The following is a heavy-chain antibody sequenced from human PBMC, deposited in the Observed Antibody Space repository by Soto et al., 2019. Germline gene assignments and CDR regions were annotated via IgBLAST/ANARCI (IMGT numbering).Heavy chain of an antibody. CDR3: ARVCTYYDFWSGPNWFDP. V-gene: IGHV3-11*01. Sequence: GGSLRLSCAASGFTFSDYYMSWIRQAPGKGLEWVSYISSSGSTIYYADSVKGRFTISRDNAKNSLYLQMNSLRAEDTAVYYCARVCTYYDFWSGPNWFDPWGQGTLVTVS. CDR2: ISSSGSTI. J-gene: IGHJ5*02. D-gene: IGHD3-3*01. CDR1: GFTFSDYY.